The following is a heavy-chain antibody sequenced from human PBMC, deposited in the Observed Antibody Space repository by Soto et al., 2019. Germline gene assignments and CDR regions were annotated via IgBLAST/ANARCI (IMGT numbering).Heavy chain of an antibody. CDR3: ARDGGVTTVTADPLSSFDY. J-gene: IGHJ4*02. D-gene: IGHD4-17*01. CDR1: GFTFSSYA. CDR2: ISYDGSNK. Sequence: GGSLRLSCAASGFTFSSYAMHWVRQAPGKGLEWVAVISYDGSNKYYADSVKGRFTISRDNSKSTLYLQMNSLRAEDTAVYYCARDGGVTTVTADPLSSFDYWGQGTLVTVSS. V-gene: IGHV3-30-3*01.